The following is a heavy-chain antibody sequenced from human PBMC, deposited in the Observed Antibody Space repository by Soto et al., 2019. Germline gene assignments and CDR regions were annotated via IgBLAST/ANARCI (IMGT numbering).Heavy chain of an antibody. Sequence: GASVKVSCKASGYTFTSYGISWVRQAPGQGLEWMGWISAYNGNTNYAQKLQGRVTMTTDTSTSTAYMELRSLRSDDTAMYYCARTKQESGFGAFDIWGQGTMVTVSS. CDR3: ARTKQESGFGAFDI. V-gene: IGHV1-18*01. D-gene: IGHD3-3*01. CDR1: GYTFTSYG. CDR2: ISAYNGNT. J-gene: IGHJ3*02.